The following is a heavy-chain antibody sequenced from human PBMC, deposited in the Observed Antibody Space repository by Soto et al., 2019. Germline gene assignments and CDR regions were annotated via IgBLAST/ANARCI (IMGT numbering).Heavy chain of an antibody. CDR1: GYTFTGYY. Sequence: QVQLVQSGAEVKKPGASVKVSCKASGYTFTGYYMHWVRQAPGQGLEWMGWSNPNSGGTNYAQKFQGRVTMTRDTSISTAYMELSRLRSDDTAVYYCARGGMSGSYNNWFDPWGQGTLVTVSS. CDR3: ARGGMSGSYNNWFDP. D-gene: IGHD1-26*01. V-gene: IGHV1-2*02. CDR2: SNPNSGGT. J-gene: IGHJ5*02.